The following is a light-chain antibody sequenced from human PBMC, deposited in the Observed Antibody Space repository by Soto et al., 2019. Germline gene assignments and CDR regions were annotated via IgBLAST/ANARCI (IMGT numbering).Light chain of an antibody. CDR1: SSDVGGYNY. Sequence: ALTQPASVSGSPGQSITISCTGTSSDVGGYNYVSWYQQHPGKAPKLMIYEVSNRPSGVSNRFSGSKSGNTASLTISGLQAEDEADYYCSSYTTSSTWVFGGGTKLTVL. V-gene: IGLV2-14*01. J-gene: IGLJ3*02. CDR2: EVS. CDR3: SSYTTSSTWV.